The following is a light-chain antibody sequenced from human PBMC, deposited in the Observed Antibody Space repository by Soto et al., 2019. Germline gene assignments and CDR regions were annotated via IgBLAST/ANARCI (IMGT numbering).Light chain of an antibody. CDR2: DAS. CDR3: QQRYNSWT. CDR1: QSVSSY. J-gene: IGKJ1*01. V-gene: IGKV3-11*01. Sequence: EIVLTQSPATLSLSPGERATLSCRASQSVSSYLAWYQQKPGQAPRLLISDASNRATGIPARFSGSGSGTAFTLTISSLEPEDFAVYYCQQRYNSWTFGQGTKVEIK.